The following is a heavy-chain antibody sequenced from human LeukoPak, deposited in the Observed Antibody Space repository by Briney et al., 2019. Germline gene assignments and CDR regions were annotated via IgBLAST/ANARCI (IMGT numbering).Heavy chain of an antibody. Sequence: GGSLRLSCAASGFTFSNYAMHWVRQAPGKGLEWVAVIFFDGSMQYFADSVKGRFTISRDNSKNTLYVQMNSLRAEDTAVYYCASDVWRPTGYDSIGRDTFDYWGQGTLVTVSS. CDR1: GFTFSNYA. CDR3: ASDVWRPTGYDSIGRDTFDY. CDR2: IFFDGSMQ. D-gene: IGHD3-22*01. J-gene: IGHJ4*02. V-gene: IGHV3-30*04.